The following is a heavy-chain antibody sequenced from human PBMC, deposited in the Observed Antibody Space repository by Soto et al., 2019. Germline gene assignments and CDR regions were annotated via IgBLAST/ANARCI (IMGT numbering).Heavy chain of an antibody. V-gene: IGHV3-23*01. J-gene: IGHJ2*01. CDR2: ISGSGGST. CDR1: GFTFSSYA. Sequence: EVQLLESGGGLVQPGGSLRLSCAASGFTFSSYAMSWVRQAPGKGLEWVSAISGSGGSTYYADYVKGRFTISRDNSKNTLDLQMKSQRAEETAVYYCAKDPVVVVAANYWYFDLWGRGTLVTVSS. D-gene: IGHD2-15*01. CDR3: AKDPVVVVAANYWYFDL.